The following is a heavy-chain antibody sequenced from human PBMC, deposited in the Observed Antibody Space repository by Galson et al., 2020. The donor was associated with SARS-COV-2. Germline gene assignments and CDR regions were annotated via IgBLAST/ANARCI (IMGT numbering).Heavy chain of an antibody. J-gene: IGHJ4*02. D-gene: IGHD3-9*01. CDR3: ARGRGYYDILTGYYSPWFDY. V-gene: IGHV4-34*01. Sequence: SETLSLTCAVYGGSFSGYYWSWIRQPPGKGLEWIGEINHSGSTNYNPSLKSRVTISVDTSKNQFSLKLSSVTAADTAVYDCARGRGYYDILTGYYSPWFDYWGQGTLVTVSS. CDR1: GGSFSGYY. CDR2: INHSGST.